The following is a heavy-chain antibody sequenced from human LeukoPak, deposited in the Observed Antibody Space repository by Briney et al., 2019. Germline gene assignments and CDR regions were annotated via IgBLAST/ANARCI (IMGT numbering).Heavy chain of an antibody. D-gene: IGHD1-1*01. J-gene: IGHJ3*02. CDR2: IYHSGST. CDR1: GGSISSGGYS. Sequence: SETLSLTCAVSGGSISSGGYSWSWIRQPPGKGLEWIGYIYHSGSTYYNPSLKSRVTISVDRSKNQFSLKLNSVTAADTAVYYCARVGSLLDGFDIWGRGTMVTVSS. CDR3: ARVGSLLDGFDI. V-gene: IGHV4-30-2*01.